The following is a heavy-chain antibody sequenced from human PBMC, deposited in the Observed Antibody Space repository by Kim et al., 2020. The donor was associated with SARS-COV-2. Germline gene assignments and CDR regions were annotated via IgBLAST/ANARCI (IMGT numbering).Heavy chain of an antibody. V-gene: IGHV4-39*07. D-gene: IGHD6-13*01. CDR1: GGSISSSSYY. CDR2: IYYSGST. J-gene: IGHJ6*02. Sequence: SETLSLTCTVSGGSISSSSYYWGWIRQPPGKGLEWIGSIYYSGSTYYNPSLKSRVTISVDTSKNQFSLKLSSVTAADTAVYYCARVVGYSSSWYAPDFPRGYYYYGMDVWGQGTTVTVSS. CDR3: ARVVGYSSSWYAPDFPRGYYYYGMDV.